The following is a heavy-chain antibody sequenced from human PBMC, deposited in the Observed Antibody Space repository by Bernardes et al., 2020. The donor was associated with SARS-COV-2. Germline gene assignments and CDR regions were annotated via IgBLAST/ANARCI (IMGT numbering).Heavy chain of an antibody. J-gene: IGHJ4*02. Sequence: SETLSLTCAVYIGSFSGYYWTWIRQSPGKGLEWIGYIYYSGSTNYNPSLKSRVTISVDTSKNHFSLKLSSVIAADTAVYYCARQNCGGDCWDFDYWGQGTLVTVSS. D-gene: IGHD2-21*02. V-gene: IGHV4-59*08. CDR3: ARQNCGGDCWDFDY. CDR2: IYYSGST. CDR1: IGSFSGYY.